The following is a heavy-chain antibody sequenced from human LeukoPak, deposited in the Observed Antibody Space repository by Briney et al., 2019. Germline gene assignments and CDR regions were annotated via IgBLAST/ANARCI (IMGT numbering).Heavy chain of an antibody. D-gene: IGHD3-10*01. J-gene: IGHJ4*02. CDR1: GASIDSHY. Sequence: SETLSLTCSVSGASIDSHYWSWIRQSPGKGLEWIGYVFNCGSTNYNPSLNSRVTMSLDTSRSQFSLRLSSVTAADTAIYYCASRPADTTWYGVFDYWSQGTLVTVSS. CDR3: ASRPADTTWYGVFDY. CDR2: VFNCGST. V-gene: IGHV4-59*11.